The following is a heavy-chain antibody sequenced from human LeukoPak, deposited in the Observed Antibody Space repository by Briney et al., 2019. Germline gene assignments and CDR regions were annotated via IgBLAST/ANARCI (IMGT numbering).Heavy chain of an antibody. CDR3: ARGRITIFGVVILDYFDY. Sequence: PGGSLRLSCAASGFTFSSYAMSWVRQAPGKGLEWVSAISGSGGSTYYADSVKGQFTISRDNSKNTLYLQMNSLRAEDTALYYCARGRITIFGVVILDYFDYWGQGTLVTVSS. CDR1: GFTFSSYA. D-gene: IGHD3-3*01. J-gene: IGHJ4*02. CDR2: ISGSGGST. V-gene: IGHV3-23*01.